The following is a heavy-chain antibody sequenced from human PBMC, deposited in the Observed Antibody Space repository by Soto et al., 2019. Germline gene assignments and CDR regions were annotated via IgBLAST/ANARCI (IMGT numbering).Heavy chain of an antibody. D-gene: IGHD3-3*01. V-gene: IGHV4-31*03. J-gene: IGHJ5*02. CDR1: GGSSCSGGYY. CDR2: IYYSGST. CDR3: ARKGYYDFWSGYYHWFDP. Sequence: SVTLSLTCTVAGGSSCSGGYYCSCIRQHPGKGLEWIGYIYYSGSTYYNPSLKSRVTISVDTSKNQFSLKLSSVTAADTAVYYCARKGYYDFWSGYYHWFDPWGQGTLVTVSS.